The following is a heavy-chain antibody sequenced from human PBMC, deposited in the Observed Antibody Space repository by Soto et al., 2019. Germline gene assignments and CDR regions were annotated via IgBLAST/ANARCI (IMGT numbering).Heavy chain of an antibody. Sequence: QVQLQESGPGLVKPSGTLSLTCAVSGDSISSSSWWSWVRQPPGEGLEWIGEIFHSGSTNYKPSLKSRVTISVDKSKNQFSLKLNSVTAADTAVYYCARDGSGYGRFDYWGRGTLVTVSS. J-gene: IGHJ4*02. CDR2: IFHSGST. V-gene: IGHV4-4*02. CDR1: GDSISSSSW. CDR3: ARDGSGYGRFDY. D-gene: IGHD5-12*01.